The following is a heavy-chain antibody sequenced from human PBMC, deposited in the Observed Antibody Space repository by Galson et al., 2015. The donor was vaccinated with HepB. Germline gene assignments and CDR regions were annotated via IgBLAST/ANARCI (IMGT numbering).Heavy chain of an antibody. Sequence: SVKVSCKASGYTFTTYAMNWVRQAPGQGLEWMGWINTNTGNPTYAQGFTGRFVFSLDTSVSTAYLQISSLKAEDTAVYYCARTYYYGSGNLGDAFDIWGQGTMVTVSS. D-gene: IGHD3-10*01. CDR2: INTNTGNP. CDR3: ARTYYYGSGNLGDAFDI. V-gene: IGHV7-4-1*02. J-gene: IGHJ3*02. CDR1: GYTFTTYA.